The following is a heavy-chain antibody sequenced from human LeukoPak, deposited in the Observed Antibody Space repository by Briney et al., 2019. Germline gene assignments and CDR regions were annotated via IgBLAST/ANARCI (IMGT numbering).Heavy chain of an antibody. V-gene: IGHV3-30-3*01. CDR3: ASLYCGGDCSEFDY. J-gene: IGHJ4*02. Sequence: GGSLRLSCAASGFTFSSYAMHWVRQAPGKGLEWVAVISYHGSNKYYADSVKGRFTISRDNSKNTLYLQMNSLRAEDTAVYYCASLYCGGDCSEFDYWGQGTLVTVSS. D-gene: IGHD2-21*02. CDR2: ISYHGSNK. CDR1: GFTFSSYA.